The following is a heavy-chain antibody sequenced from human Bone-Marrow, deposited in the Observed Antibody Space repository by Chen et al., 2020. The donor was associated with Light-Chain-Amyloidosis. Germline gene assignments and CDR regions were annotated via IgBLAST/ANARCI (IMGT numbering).Heavy chain of an antibody. CDR3: AREGRYITMVRGVIRYYYYMDV. CDR2: IKQDGSEK. CDR1: GFTFSSYW. J-gene: IGHJ6*03. V-gene: IGHV3-7*01. Sequence: EVQLVESGGGLVQSGGSLRLSCAASGFTFSSYWMSWVRQAPGKGLEWVANIKQDGSEKYYVDSVKGRFTLSRDNAKNSLYLQMNSLRAEDTAVYYCAREGRYITMVRGVIRYYYYMDVWGKGTTVTVSS. D-gene: IGHD3-10*01.